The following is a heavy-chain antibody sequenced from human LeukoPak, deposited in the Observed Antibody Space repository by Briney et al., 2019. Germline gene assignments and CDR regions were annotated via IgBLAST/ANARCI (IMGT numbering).Heavy chain of an antibody. CDR1: GYTFTGYY. CDR3: AALRGYSYGYSGY. Sequence: ASVKVSCKASGYTFTGYYMHWVRQAPGQGLEWMGRINPNSGGTNYAQKFQGRVTMTRDTSISTAYMGLSRLRSDDTAVYYCAALRGYSYGYSGYWGQGTLVTVSS. CDR2: INPNSGGT. D-gene: IGHD5-18*01. V-gene: IGHV1-2*06. J-gene: IGHJ4*02.